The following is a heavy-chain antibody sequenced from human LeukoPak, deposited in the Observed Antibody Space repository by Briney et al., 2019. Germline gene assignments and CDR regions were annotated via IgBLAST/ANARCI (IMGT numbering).Heavy chain of an antibody. J-gene: IGHJ1*01. CDR1: GYTFTGYY. CDR3: ARIPDYYDSSGYYPGYFQH. D-gene: IGHD3-22*01. Sequence: AAVKLSCKASGYTFTGYYMHWVRQAPGQGLEWMGWINPNSGGTNYAQKFQGRVTMIRDTSISTAYMELSRMRSDDTAVYYCARIPDYYDSSGYYPGYFQHWGQGTLVTVSS. V-gene: IGHV1-2*02. CDR2: INPNSGGT.